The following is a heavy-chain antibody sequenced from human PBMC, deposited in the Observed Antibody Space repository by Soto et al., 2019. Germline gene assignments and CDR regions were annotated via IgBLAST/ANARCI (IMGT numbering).Heavy chain of an antibody. Sequence: SETLSLTCAVYGGSFSGYYWSWIRQPPGKGLEWIGEINHSGSTNYNPSIKSRVTISVDTSKNQFSLKLSSVTAADTAVYYCARGQNDFWSGYYRGPFDYWGQGTLVTVSS. J-gene: IGHJ4*02. D-gene: IGHD3-3*01. V-gene: IGHV4-34*01. CDR1: GGSFSGYY. CDR2: INHSGST. CDR3: ARGQNDFWSGYYRGPFDY.